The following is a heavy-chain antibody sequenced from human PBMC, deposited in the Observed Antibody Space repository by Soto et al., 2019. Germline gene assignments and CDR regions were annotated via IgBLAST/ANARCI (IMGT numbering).Heavy chain of an antibody. CDR3: ARTGLTGRTFDY. D-gene: IGHD2-8*02. Sequence: SETLSLTCTVSGGSISSGGYYWSWIRQQPGPRLEYIGYISYSGSTYYHPSLKSRVTISLDTSKNQFSLKLSSVTAADTAVYYCARTGLTGRTFDYWGQGTLVTVSS. J-gene: IGHJ4*02. CDR1: GGSISSGGYY. V-gene: IGHV4-31*03. CDR2: ISYSGST.